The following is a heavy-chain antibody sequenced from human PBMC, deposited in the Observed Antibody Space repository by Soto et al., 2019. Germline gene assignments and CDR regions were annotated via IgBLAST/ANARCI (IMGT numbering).Heavy chain of an antibody. Sequence: EVQLVESGGGLVQPGGSLRLSCAASGFTVSSNYMSWVRQAPGKGLEWVSVIYSGGSTYYADSVKGRFTISRHNSKNTLYLLMYSLRDEDTAVYYCASANRITGTIGAFDIWGQGTMVTVSS. CDR1: GFTVSSNY. CDR3: ASANRITGTIGAFDI. J-gene: IGHJ3*02. V-gene: IGHV3-53*04. CDR2: IYSGGST. D-gene: IGHD1-7*01.